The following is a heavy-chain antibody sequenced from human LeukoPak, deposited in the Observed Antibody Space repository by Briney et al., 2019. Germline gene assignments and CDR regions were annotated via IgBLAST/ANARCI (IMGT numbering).Heavy chain of an antibody. CDR3: AREIGPRQLHLWGSAFDY. Sequence: ASVKVSCKASGYTFTNYYMHWVRQAPGQGLEWMGIINPSGGGTSYAQKFQGRLTMTRDTSTTTVYMALSSLRSEDTAMYYCAREIGPRQLHLWGSAFDYWGQGTLVTVSS. CDR2: INPSGGGT. CDR1: GYTFTNYY. V-gene: IGHV1-46*01. D-gene: IGHD5-18*01. J-gene: IGHJ4*02.